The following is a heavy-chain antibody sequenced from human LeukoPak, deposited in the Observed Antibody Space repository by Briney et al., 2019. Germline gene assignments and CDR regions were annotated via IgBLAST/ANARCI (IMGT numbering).Heavy chain of an antibody. CDR3: ARHRGSGSPYFDY. J-gene: IGHJ4*02. CDR2: IYYSGST. D-gene: IGHD3-10*01. V-gene: IGHV4-59*08. Sequence: PSETLSLTCTVSRGSISSYYWSWIRQPPGKGLEWIGYIYYSGSTKYNPSLKSRVTMTVDTSKNQFSLKLSSVTAADTAVYYCARHRGSGSPYFDYWGQGTLVTVSS. CDR1: RGSISSYY.